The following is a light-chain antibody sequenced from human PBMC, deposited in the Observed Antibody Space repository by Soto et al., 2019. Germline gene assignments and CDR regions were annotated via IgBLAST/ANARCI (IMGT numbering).Light chain of an antibody. V-gene: IGKV3-20*01. CDR3: QQLGTSPIT. CDR2: YSS. Sequence: IVLTQSPGTLSLSPGERATLSCRTSQTVSSTYFAWYQQRPGQSPRLLFSYSSTRAAGIPDRFSCSGSGRDFTLTINRLEPEDSAVYYCQQLGTSPITFGQGTRLEIK. CDR1: QTVSSTY. J-gene: IGKJ5*01.